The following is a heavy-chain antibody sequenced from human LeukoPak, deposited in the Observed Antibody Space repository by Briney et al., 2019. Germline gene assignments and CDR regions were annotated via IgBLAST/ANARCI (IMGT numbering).Heavy chain of an antibody. V-gene: IGHV4-39*07. Sequence: SETLSLTCTVSGGYIITSGHYWGWIRQPPGKGLEWIGSVYYTGVTSTNPFFRSRMSISVDTSKNQFSLNLTPVTAADAAVYYCARERSSSGGHNWFDPWGQGTLVTVSS. J-gene: IGHJ5*02. CDR3: ARERSSSGGHNWFDP. CDR1: GGYIITSGHY. D-gene: IGHD4-23*01. CDR2: VYYTGVT.